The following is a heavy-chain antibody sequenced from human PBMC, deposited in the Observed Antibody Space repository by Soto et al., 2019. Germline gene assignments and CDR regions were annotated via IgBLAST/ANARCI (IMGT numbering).Heavy chain of an antibody. CDR1: GCSISSYY. J-gene: IGHJ5*02. V-gene: IGHV4-59*01. Sequence: PSETLSLTCTVSGCSISSYYWIWIRQPPGKGLEWIGYIYYSGSTNYNPSLKSRVTISVDTSKNQLSLKLSSVTAADTAVYYCARDQSDYYDSSGYYHRWFDPWGQGTLVTVSS. D-gene: IGHD3-22*01. CDR3: ARDQSDYYDSSGYYHRWFDP. CDR2: IYYSGST.